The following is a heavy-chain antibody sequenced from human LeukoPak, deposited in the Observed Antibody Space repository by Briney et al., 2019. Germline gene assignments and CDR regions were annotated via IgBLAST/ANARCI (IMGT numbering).Heavy chain of an antibody. CDR3: ARVWGYSYGRGALDI. V-gene: IGHV4-59*01. CDR2: IYYSGST. J-gene: IGHJ3*02. CDR1: GGSISSYY. D-gene: IGHD5-18*01. Sequence: SETLSLTCTVSGGSISSYYWSWIRQPPGKGLEWIGYIYYSGSTNYNPSLKSRVTISVDTSKNQFSLKLSSVTAADTAVYYCARVWGYSYGRGALDIWGQGTMVTVSS.